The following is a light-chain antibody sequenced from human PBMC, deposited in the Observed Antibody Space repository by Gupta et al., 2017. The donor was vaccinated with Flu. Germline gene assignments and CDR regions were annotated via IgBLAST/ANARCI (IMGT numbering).Light chain of an antibody. V-gene: IGKV1-39*01. Sequence: PSSLSASVGDRVTITCRASQKINNYLNWYQQKPGKAPKLLIYSASDLQSDVPPRFSGSGSGSEFTFTISRRQPEDFATYYCQQSDSTPYTFGQGTKLEIK. CDR2: SAS. CDR3: QQSDSTPYT. CDR1: QKINNY. J-gene: IGKJ2*01.